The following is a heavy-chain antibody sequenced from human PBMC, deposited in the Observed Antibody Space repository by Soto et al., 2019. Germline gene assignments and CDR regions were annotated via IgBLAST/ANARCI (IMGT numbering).Heavy chain of an antibody. Sequence: EVQLLDSGGDLAQPGGSLRLSCTASGFTFSSFGMAWVRQAPGKGLEWVSAISGSGDSSYYADSVKDRFTISRENPTNTLYLQMNNLRAEDTAVYYCAKVGIGMFSHKHHFDHWGQGTQVTVSS. J-gene: IGHJ4*02. CDR3: AKVGIGMFSHKHHFDH. CDR2: ISGSGDSS. CDR1: GFTFSSFG. V-gene: IGHV3-23*01. D-gene: IGHD2-2*03.